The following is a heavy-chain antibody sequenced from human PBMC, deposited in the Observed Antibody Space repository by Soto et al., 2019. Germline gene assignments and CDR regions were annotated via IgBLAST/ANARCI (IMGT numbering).Heavy chain of an antibody. D-gene: IGHD2-15*01. CDR2: IMPVFPTP. Sequence: QVQLVQSGAEVKKPGSSVKVSCKASGGTFSTSAISWVRQAPGQGLEWVGGIMPVFPTPDYAQKFQGRVTITADESTTTAYLELTSLRTDDTAVYYCARDKVRLQLGANCYCFLDVWGQGTALTVSS. V-gene: IGHV1-69*12. CDR1: GGTFSTSA. J-gene: IGHJ6*02. CDR3: ARDKVRLQLGANCYCFLDV.